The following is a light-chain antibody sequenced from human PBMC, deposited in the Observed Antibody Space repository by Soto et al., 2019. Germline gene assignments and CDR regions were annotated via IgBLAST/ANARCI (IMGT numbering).Light chain of an antibody. CDR2: DVS. Sequence: QSALSHPASVSGSPGQSIIISCTGTSGDVGGYNYVSWYQQHPGKAPKLMIYDVSNRPSGVSNRFSGSKSGNTASLTISGLQAEDEADYYCSSYTSSNTYVFGTGTKVTVL. CDR1: SGDVGGYNY. V-gene: IGLV2-14*01. CDR3: SSYTSSNTYV. J-gene: IGLJ1*01.